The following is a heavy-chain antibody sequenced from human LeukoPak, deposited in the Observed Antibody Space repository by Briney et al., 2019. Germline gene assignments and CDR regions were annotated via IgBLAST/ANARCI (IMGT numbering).Heavy chain of an antibody. Sequence: GESLKISCKASGYSFTTYWIGWVRQVPGKGLEWVGIIYPADSTAKYSPSFQGQVTISVDKSISTAYLQWSSLKASDTAMYYCARHGSGDDYYYGMDVWGQGTTVTVSS. V-gene: IGHV5-51*01. CDR2: IYPADSTA. CDR1: GYSFTTYW. CDR3: ARHGSGDDYYYGMDV. D-gene: IGHD7-27*01. J-gene: IGHJ6*02.